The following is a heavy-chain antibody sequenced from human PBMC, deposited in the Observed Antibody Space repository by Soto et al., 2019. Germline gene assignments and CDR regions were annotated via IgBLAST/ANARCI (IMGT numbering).Heavy chain of an antibody. D-gene: IGHD1-1*01. V-gene: IGHV1-46*01. CDR3: TKETGGFEF. CDR2: INPATGYT. Sequence: QVQLVQSGAGVQEPGASVSLSCKASGHALSHNYVHWVRQAPGQGLEWMGFINPATGYTVSAQKFQGRVTLTRGTSTTTFYMELSSLTSDDTAIYFCTKETGGFEFWGQGALVAVS. CDR1: GHALSHNY. J-gene: IGHJ4*02.